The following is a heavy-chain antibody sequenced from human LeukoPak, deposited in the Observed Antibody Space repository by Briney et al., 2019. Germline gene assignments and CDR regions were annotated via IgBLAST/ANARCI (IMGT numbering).Heavy chain of an antibody. V-gene: IGHV4-59*01. Sequence: SETLSLTCTVSGGSISSYYWSWIRQPPGKGLEWIGYIYYSGSTNYNPSLKSRVTISVDTSKNQFSLKLSSVTAADTAVYYCASGIDKFTYDYEFGYWGQGPLVTVSS. CDR3: ASGIDKFTYDYEFGY. CDR1: GGSISSYY. D-gene: IGHD3-16*01. CDR2: IYYSGST. J-gene: IGHJ4*02.